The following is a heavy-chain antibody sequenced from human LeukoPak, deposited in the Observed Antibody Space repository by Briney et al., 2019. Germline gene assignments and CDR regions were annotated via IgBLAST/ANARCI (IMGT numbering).Heavy chain of an antibody. D-gene: IGHD2-2*02. Sequence: ASVKVSCKASGGTFSSYAISWVRQAPGQGLEWMGRIIPILGIANYAQKFQGRVTMTEDTSTDTVYMELSSLRSEDTAVYYCARGPKDIVVVPAAIRGDYYYYMDVWGKGTTVTVSS. CDR2: IIPILGIA. J-gene: IGHJ6*03. CDR3: ARGPKDIVVVPAAIRGDYYYYMDV. V-gene: IGHV1-69*04. CDR1: GGTFSSYA.